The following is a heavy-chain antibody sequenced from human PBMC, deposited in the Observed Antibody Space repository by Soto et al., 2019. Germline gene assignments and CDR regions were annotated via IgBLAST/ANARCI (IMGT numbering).Heavy chain of an antibody. Sequence: QLQLQESGPGLVKPSETLSLTCTVSGGSISSSSYYWGWIRQPPGKGLEWIGSIYYSGSTYYNPSLKSRVTISVDTSKNQFSLKLSSVTAADTAVYYCARGYCTNGVCYSLYWGQGTLVTVSS. V-gene: IGHV4-39*01. CDR2: IYYSGST. CDR1: GGSISSSSYY. J-gene: IGHJ4*02. D-gene: IGHD2-8*01. CDR3: ARGYCTNGVCYSLY.